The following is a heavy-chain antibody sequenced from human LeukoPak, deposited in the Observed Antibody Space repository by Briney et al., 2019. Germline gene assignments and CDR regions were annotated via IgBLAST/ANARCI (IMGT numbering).Heavy chain of an antibody. D-gene: IGHD3-22*01. CDR2: IFYSGST. CDR1: GGSISSYY. CDR3: ARGNAGYYSDYFDY. Sequence: PSETLSLTCTVSGGSISSYYWSWIRQPPGKRLEWIGYIFYSGSTNYNPSLQSRLTISVDTSKNQFSLKLSSVTAADTAVYYCARGNAGYYSDYFDYWGQGTPVTVSS. J-gene: IGHJ4*02. V-gene: IGHV4-59*01.